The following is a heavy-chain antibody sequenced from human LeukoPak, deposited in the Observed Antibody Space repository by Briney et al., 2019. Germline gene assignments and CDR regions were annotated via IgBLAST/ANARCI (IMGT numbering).Heavy chain of an antibody. Sequence: ASVKVSCKASGYTFTSYDINWVRQATGQGLEWMGWMNPNSGNTGYAQKFQGRVTITRNTSISTAYMELSSLRSEDTAVYYCARGVSGSYFRDYYYYMDVWGKGTTVTVSS. V-gene: IGHV1-8*03. CDR3: ARGVSGSYFRDYYYYMDV. CDR2: MNPNSGNT. J-gene: IGHJ6*03. CDR1: GYTFTSYD. D-gene: IGHD1-26*01.